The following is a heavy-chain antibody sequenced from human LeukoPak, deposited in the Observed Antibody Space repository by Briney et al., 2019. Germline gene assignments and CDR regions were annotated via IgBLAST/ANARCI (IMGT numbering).Heavy chain of an antibody. D-gene: IGHD5-24*01. CDR2: IYYSGST. J-gene: IGHJ4*02. Sequence: SETLSLTCTVSGGSISSSSYYWGWIRQPPGKGLEWIASIYYSGSTNYNPSLKSRVTISVDTSKNQFSLKLSSVTAADTAVYYCARAWGRDGYNPFDYWGQGTLVTVPS. CDR3: ARAWGRDGYNPFDY. CDR1: GGSISSSSYY. V-gene: IGHV4-39*07.